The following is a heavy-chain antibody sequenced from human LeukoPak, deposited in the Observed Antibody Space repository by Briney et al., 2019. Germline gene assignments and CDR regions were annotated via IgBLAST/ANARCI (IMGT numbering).Heavy chain of an antibody. V-gene: IGHV5-51*01. D-gene: IGHD2-2*01. Sequence: GESLKISCKGSGYSFTSYWIGWVRQMPGKGLEWMAMIYPGDSYTKYSPSFQGHVTISADKSISTAYLQWSSLKASDTAMYYCARHSYITNCYDWGEGTLVTVSS. CDR1: GYSFTSYW. J-gene: IGHJ4*02. CDR3: ARHSYITNCYD. CDR2: IYPGDSYT.